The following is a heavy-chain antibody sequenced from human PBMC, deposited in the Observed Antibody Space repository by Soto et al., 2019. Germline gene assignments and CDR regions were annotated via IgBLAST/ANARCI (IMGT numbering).Heavy chain of an antibody. CDR2: INHSGST. V-gene: IGHV4-34*01. CDR1: GGSFSGYY. D-gene: IGHD3-22*01. J-gene: IGHJ4*02. Sequence: SETLSLTCAVYGGSFSGYYWSWIRQPPGKGLEWIGEINHSGSTNYNPSLKSRVTISVDTSKNQFSLKLSSVTAADTAVYYCARTPLYYYDSSGYYFHYCGQGTLVTVSS. CDR3: ARTPLYYYDSSGYYFHY.